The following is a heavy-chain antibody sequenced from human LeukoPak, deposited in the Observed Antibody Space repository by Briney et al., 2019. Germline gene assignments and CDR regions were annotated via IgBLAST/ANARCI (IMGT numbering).Heavy chain of an antibody. CDR1: GGSFSGYY. CDR2: INHSGST. Sequence: SETLPLTCAVYGGSFSGYYWSWIRQPPGKGLEWIGEINHSGSTNYNPSLKSRVTISVDTSKNQFSLKLSSVTAADTAVYYCARGLIGALWKWGQGTLVTVSS. J-gene: IGHJ4*02. V-gene: IGHV4-34*01. D-gene: IGHD2-21*01. CDR3: ARGLIGALWK.